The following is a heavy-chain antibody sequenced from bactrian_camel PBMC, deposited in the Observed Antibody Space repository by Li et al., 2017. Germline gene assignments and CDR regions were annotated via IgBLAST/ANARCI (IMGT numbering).Heavy chain of an antibody. CDR2: VRRDGTT. V-gene: IGHV3S60*01. D-gene: IGHD1*01. J-gene: IGHJ4*01. Sequence: HVQLVESGGGSVQAGGFLKLTCAGSAYILEQCGMGWFRQTPGKEENLVSVRRDGTTIYADSVKGRFTISQDRTKNIPYLQMNDLKDEDTGMYYCASLNSSSGGRFAWCSDFRGQGTQVTVS. CDR1: AYILEQCG. CDR3: ASLNSSSGGRFAWCSDF.